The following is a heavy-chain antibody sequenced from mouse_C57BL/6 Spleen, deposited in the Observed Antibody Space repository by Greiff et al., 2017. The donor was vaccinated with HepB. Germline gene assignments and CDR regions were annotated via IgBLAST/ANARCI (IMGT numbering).Heavy chain of an antibody. CDR2: IDPSDSET. CDR1: GYTFTSYW. V-gene: IGHV1-52*01. D-gene: IGHD2-5*01. J-gene: IGHJ4*01. CDR3: ARDSNGYAMDY. Sequence: QVQLQQSGAELVRPGSSVKLSCKASGYTFTSYWMHWVKQRPIQGLEWIGNIDPSDSETHYNQKFKDKATLTVDKSSSTAYMQLSSLTSEDSAVYYCARDSNGYAMDYWGQGTSVTVSS.